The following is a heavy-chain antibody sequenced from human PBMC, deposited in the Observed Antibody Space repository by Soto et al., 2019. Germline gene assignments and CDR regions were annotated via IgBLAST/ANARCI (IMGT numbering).Heavy chain of an antibody. CDR3: AKDSHLLSTWPLHGMHV. V-gene: IGHV3-23*01. D-gene: IGHD3-3*02. Sequence: GGSLRLSCAASGFTFSSYAMSWVRQAPGKGLEWVSAISGSGGSTYYADSVKGRFTISRDNSKNTLYLQMNSLRAEDTAVYCCAKDSHLLSTWPLHGMHVWGLGTKVTVSS. CDR2: ISGSGGST. CDR1: GFTFSSYA. J-gene: IGHJ6*02.